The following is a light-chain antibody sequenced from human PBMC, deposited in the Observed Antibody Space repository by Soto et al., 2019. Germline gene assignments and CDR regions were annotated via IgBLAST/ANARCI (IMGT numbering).Light chain of an antibody. V-gene: IGLV2-14*01. Sequence: QSALTQPASVSGSPGQSITISCTGTSSDVGGYNYVSWYQQHPGKATNLMIYEVSNRPSGVSKRFSGSKSGNTASLTIAGRQAEDAADYYCSSFTSINTWVFGGGTKLTVL. CDR1: SSDVGGYNY. CDR2: EVS. J-gene: IGLJ3*02. CDR3: SSFTSINTWV.